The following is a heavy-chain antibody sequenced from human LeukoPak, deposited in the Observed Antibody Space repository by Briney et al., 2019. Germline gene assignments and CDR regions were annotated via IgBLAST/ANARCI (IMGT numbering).Heavy chain of an antibody. D-gene: IGHD2-2*01. Sequence: ASVKVSCKASGYTFTSYGISWVRQAPGQGLEWMGWISAYNGNTNYAQKLQGRVTMTTDTSTSTVYMELSSLRSEDTAVYYCARDGIHCSSTCFDYWGQGTLVTVSS. V-gene: IGHV1-18*01. J-gene: IGHJ4*02. CDR3: ARDGIHCSSTCFDY. CDR1: GYTFTSYG. CDR2: ISAYNGNT.